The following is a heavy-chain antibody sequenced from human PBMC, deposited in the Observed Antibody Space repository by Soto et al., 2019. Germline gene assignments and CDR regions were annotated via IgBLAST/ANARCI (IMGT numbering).Heavy chain of an antibody. CDR2: IIPILGIA. J-gene: IGHJ4*02. V-gene: IGHV1-69*02. Sequence: ASVKVSCKASGGTFSSYTISWVRQAPGQGLEWMGRIIPILGIANYAQKFQGRVTITADKSTSTAYMELSSLRSEDTAVYYCARLGDYGSGRGGRDYWGQGTLVTVSS. D-gene: IGHD3-10*01. CDR3: ARLGDYGSGRGGRDY. CDR1: GGTFSSYT.